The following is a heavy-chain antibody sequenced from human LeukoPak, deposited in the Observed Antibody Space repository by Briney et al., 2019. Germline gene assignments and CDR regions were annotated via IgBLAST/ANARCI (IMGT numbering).Heavy chain of an antibody. D-gene: IGHD6-13*01. V-gene: IGHV4-4*07. CDR1: GGSISNYY. J-gene: IGHJ3*02. Sequence: SETLSLTCTVSGGSISNYYWNWIRQPAGKGLEWVGRFYASGSTNYNPSLKSRVTISVDKSKNQFSLKLTSATAADTAVYYCARVTYTSGWSSTGGAFDIWGQGTMVTVSS. CDR3: ARVTYTSGWSSTGGAFDI. CDR2: FYASGST.